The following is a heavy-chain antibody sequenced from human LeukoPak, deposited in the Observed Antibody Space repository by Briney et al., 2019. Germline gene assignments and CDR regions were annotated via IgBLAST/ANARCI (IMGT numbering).Heavy chain of an antibody. CDR2: INQDGSEK. J-gene: IGHJ4*02. D-gene: IGHD2-15*01. Sequence: GWSLRLSCAASGFTFSSYWMSWVRQAPGKGLEWVANINQDGSEKYYVDSVKGRFTISRDNAKNSLYLQMNSLRAEDTAVYYCARGGYCTGSSCSLFFDYWGQGTLVTVSS. CDR1: GFTFSSYW. CDR3: ARGGYCTGSSCSLFFDY. V-gene: IGHV3-7*01.